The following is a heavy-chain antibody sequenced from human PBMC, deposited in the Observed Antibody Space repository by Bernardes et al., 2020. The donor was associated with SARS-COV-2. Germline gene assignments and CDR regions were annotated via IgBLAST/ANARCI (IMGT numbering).Heavy chain of an antibody. Sequence: SLRLSCAASGFAFSRYWMSWVRQAPGKGLEWVANIKEDESEMYYGDSVKGRFIISRDNAKNSVYLEMNSLRDEDTAVYYCARDPNGRDGYNDRYGMDVWGRGTTVNVSS. CDR1: GFAFSRYW. D-gene: IGHD2-21*01. J-gene: IGHJ6*02. CDR2: IKEDESEM. V-gene: IGHV3-7*03. CDR3: ARDPNGRDGYNDRYGMDV.